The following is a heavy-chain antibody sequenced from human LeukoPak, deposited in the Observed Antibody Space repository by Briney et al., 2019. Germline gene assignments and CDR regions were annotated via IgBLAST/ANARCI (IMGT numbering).Heavy chain of an antibody. Sequence: PGGSLRLSCAASGFTFSSHGMSWVRQAPGKGLEWVSAISGSGGSTYYADSVKGRFTMSRDNSKNTLYLQMNSLRAEDTAVYYCAKVGLYGDYVEVFDYWGQGTLVTVSS. CDR2: ISGSGGST. V-gene: IGHV3-23*01. D-gene: IGHD4-17*01. J-gene: IGHJ4*02. CDR1: GFTFSSHG. CDR3: AKVGLYGDYVEVFDY.